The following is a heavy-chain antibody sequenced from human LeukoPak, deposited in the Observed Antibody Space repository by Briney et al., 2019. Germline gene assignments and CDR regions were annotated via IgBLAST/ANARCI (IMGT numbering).Heavy chain of an antibody. J-gene: IGHJ4*02. Sequence: GGSLRLSCAASGFTFNNYAMSWVRQAPGKGLEWVSAISGSGGSTYYADSVKGRFTISRDNSKNTLYLQMNSLRAEDTAVYYCAKETWTYYYDSSGPYDYWGQGTLVTVSS. V-gene: IGHV3-23*01. CDR1: GFTFNNYA. CDR3: AKETWTYYYDSSGPYDY. D-gene: IGHD3-22*01. CDR2: ISGSGGST.